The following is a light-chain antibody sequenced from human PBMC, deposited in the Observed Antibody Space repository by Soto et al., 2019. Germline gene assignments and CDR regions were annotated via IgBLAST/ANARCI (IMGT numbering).Light chain of an antibody. Sequence: QSVLTQPASVSGSPGQSITISCTGTSSDVGGYNYVSWYQQQPGKAPKVIIYGVTHRPSGVSNRFSGSKSVNTASLTISGLQAEDEADYYCCSYTTTNTLVFGGGTKLTVL. V-gene: IGLV2-14*01. CDR2: GVT. J-gene: IGLJ2*01. CDR3: CSYTTTNTLV. CDR1: SSDVGGYNY.